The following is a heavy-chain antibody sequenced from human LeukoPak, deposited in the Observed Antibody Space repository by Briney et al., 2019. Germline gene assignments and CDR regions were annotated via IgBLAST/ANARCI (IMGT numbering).Heavy chain of an antibody. J-gene: IGHJ5*02. V-gene: IGHV1-69*13. D-gene: IGHD6-19*01. Sequence: VKVSCKASGYTSTNYDISWVRPAPGQGLEWMGGIIPIFGTANYAQKFQGRVTITTDESTSTAYMELSSLRSEDTAVYYCARERSSGWYNWFDPWGQGTLVTVSS. CDR1: GYTSTNYD. CDR2: IIPIFGTA. CDR3: ARERSSGWYNWFDP.